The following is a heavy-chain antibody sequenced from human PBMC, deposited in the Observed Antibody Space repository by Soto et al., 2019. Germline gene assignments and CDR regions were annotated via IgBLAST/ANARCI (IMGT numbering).Heavy chain of an antibody. V-gene: IGHV1-2*04. CDR1: GYTFTGYY. CDR2: INPNSGGT. CDR3: ARGPRYSGYEFDY. Sequence: ASVKVSCKASGYTFTGYYMHWVRQAPGQGLEWMGWINPNSGGTNYAQKFQGWVTMTRDTSISTAYMELSRLRSDDTAVYYCARGPRYSGYEFDYWGQGTLVTVSS. D-gene: IGHD5-12*01. J-gene: IGHJ4*02.